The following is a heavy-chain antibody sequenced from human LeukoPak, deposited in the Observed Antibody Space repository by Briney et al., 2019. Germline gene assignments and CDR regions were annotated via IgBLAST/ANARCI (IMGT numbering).Heavy chain of an antibody. V-gene: IGHV4-4*07. CDR3: ARDQNPDYDSRGYFDY. CDR2: IYTSGST. CDR1: GGSISSYY. J-gene: IGHJ4*02. D-gene: IGHD3-22*01. Sequence: SETLSLTCTVSGGSISSYYWSWIRQPAGKGLEWIGRIYTSGSTNYNPSLKSRVTMSVDTSKNQFSLKLSSVTAADTAVYYCARDQNPDYDSRGYFDYWGQGTLVTVSS.